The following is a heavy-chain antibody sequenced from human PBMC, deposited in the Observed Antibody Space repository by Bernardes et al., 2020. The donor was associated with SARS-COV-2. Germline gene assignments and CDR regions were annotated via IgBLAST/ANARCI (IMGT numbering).Heavy chain of an antibody. CDR1: GFTFSAYT. V-gene: IGHV3-30*18. D-gene: IGHD1-26*01. CDR2: TSRDGMDK. CDR3: AKAWGGSRGRYSYGLDV. J-gene: IGHJ6*02. Sequence: GGSLRLSCAASGFTFSAYTMHWVRQAPGKGLEWVAVTSRDGMDKYYADSVKGRVTVSRDNAGNTLFLQLNSLRVEDTAVYHCAKAWGGSRGRYSYGLDVWGQGTTVTVSS.